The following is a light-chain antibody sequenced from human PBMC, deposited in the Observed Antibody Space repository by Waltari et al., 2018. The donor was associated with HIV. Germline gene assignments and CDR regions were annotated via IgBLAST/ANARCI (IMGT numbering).Light chain of an antibody. CDR1: SSDVGAYNF. Sequence: QSALTQPASVSESPGQSITISCTGTSSDVGAYNFVSWYQQHPGKVPELIIFEVSSRPSGISGRFSGSKSGNTASLTISGLRAEDEADYYCSSFTRRNNVIFGGGTKLTVL. J-gene: IGLJ2*01. CDR2: EVS. CDR3: SSFTRRNNVI. V-gene: IGLV2-14*01.